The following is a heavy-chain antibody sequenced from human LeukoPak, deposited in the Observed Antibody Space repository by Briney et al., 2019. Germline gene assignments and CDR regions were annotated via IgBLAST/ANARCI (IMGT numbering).Heavy chain of an antibody. CDR1: GFTFSSYG. J-gene: IGHJ4*02. Sequence: GGSLRLSCAASGFTFSSYGMHWVRQAPGKGLEWVANIKQDGSEKYYVDSVKGRFTISRDNAKNSLYLQMNSLRAEDTAVYYCARDRYSGYDSFDYWGQGTLVTVSS. V-gene: IGHV3-7*01. CDR3: ARDRYSGYDSFDY. CDR2: IKQDGSEK. D-gene: IGHD5-12*01.